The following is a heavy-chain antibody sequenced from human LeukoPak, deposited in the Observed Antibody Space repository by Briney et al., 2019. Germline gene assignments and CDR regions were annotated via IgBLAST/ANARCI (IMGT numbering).Heavy chain of an antibody. D-gene: IGHD6-13*01. V-gene: IGHV3-21*01. Sequence: AGGSLRLSCAASGFTFSSYSMNWVRQAPGKGLEWVSSISSSSSYIYYADSVKGRFTISRDNAKNSLYLQMNSLRAEDTAVYYCARVPKRHIAAAGTVLDYWGQGTLVTVSS. CDR3: ARVPKRHIAAAGTVLDY. CDR1: GFTFSSYS. CDR2: ISSSSSYI. J-gene: IGHJ4*02.